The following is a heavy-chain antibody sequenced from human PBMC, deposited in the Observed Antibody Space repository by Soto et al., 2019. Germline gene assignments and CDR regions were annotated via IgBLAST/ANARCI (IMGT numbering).Heavy chain of an antibody. CDR3: ARDSRTGGSYFWFDP. D-gene: IGHD1-26*01. Sequence: GGSLRLSCAASGFTFSSYSMNWVRQAPGKGLEWVSSISSSSSYIYYADSVKGRFTISRDNAKNSLYLQMNSLRAEDTAVYYCARDSRTGGSYFWFDPWGQGTLVTVSS. CDR1: GFTFSSYS. CDR2: ISSSSSYI. V-gene: IGHV3-21*01. J-gene: IGHJ5*02.